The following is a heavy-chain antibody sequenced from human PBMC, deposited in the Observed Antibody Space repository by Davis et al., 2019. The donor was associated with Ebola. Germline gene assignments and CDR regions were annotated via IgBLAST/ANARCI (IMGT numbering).Heavy chain of an antibody. J-gene: IGHJ6*02. D-gene: IGHD3-10*01. V-gene: IGHV1-46*03. CDR2: INPSGGST. Sequence: ASVKVSCKASGYTFTNYYMHWVRQAPGQGLEWMGIINPSGGSTSYAQKFQGRVTMTTDTSTSTVYMELSSLRSEDTAVYYCARDRGDGSGSYSSYYYGMDVWGQGTTVTVS. CDR1: GYTFTNYY. CDR3: ARDRGDGSGSYSSYYYGMDV.